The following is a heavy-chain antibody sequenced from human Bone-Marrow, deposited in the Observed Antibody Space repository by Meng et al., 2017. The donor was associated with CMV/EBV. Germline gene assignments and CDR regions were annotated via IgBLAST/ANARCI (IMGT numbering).Heavy chain of an antibody. CDR1: GGTFSSYA. J-gene: IGHJ6*02. D-gene: IGHD3-3*01. Sequence: SVKVSCKASGGTFSSYAISWVRQAPGQGLEWMGGIIPIFGTANYEQKFQGRVTITTDESTSTAYMELSSLRSEDKAVYYCARGTIFGVVIGCGMDVWGQGNTVTVSS. V-gene: IGHV1-69*05. CDR2: IIPIFGTA. CDR3: ARGTIFGVVIGCGMDV.